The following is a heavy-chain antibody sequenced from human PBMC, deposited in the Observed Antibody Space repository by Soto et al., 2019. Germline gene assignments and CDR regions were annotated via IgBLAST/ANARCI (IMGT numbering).Heavy chain of an antibody. D-gene: IGHD6-13*01. CDR2: IIPILGIA. CDR1: GGTFSSYT. V-gene: IGHV1-69*02. Sequence: QVQLVQSGAEVKKPGSSVKVSCKASGGTFSSYTISWVRQAPGQGLEWMGRIIPILGIANYAQKFQGRVTITADKSTSTAYMELSSLRSEDTAVYYCARGPMYSSSWEYNGFDPWGQGTLVTVSS. J-gene: IGHJ5*02. CDR3: ARGPMYSSSWEYNGFDP.